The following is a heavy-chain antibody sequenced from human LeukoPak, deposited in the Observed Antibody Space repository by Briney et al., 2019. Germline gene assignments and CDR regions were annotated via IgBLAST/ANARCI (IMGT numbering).Heavy chain of an antibody. CDR1: GYTFTSYG. CDR3: ARDSDIVVVPAPGP. Sequence: ASVKVSCKASGYTFTSYGISWVRQAPGQGLEWMGWISAYNGNTNYAQKLQGRVTMTTDTSTSTAYMELRSLRSDDTAVYYCARDSDIVVVPAPGPWDQGTLVTVSS. V-gene: IGHV1-18*01. CDR2: ISAYNGNT. J-gene: IGHJ5*02. D-gene: IGHD2-2*01.